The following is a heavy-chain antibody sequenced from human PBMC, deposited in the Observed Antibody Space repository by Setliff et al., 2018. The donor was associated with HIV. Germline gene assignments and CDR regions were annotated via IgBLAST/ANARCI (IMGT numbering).Heavy chain of an antibody. Sequence: SETLSLTCAVYGGSFSGFYWSWIRQPPGKGLEWIGEINYSGHTNYNSSLKSRVTISVDTSKNQFSLNLRSVTAADTAVYYCARGGDFDYWGQGTLVTVSS. V-gene: IGHV4-34*01. CDR2: INYSGHT. CDR1: GGSFSGFY. D-gene: IGHD4-17*01. CDR3: ARGGDFDY. J-gene: IGHJ4*02.